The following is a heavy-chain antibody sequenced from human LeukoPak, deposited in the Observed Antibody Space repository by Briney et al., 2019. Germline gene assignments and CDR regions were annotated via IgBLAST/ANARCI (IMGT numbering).Heavy chain of an antibody. J-gene: IGHJ4*02. Sequence: SETLSLTCTVSGGSISSGDYYWSWIRQPPGKGLEWLGYIYYSGSTYYNPSLKNRLIISVDKSKNQFSLQLSSVTAADTAVYFCARVYSSGWYGAYFDYWGQGTLVTVSS. CDR1: GGSISSGDYY. CDR2: IYYSGST. CDR3: ARVYSSGWYGAYFDY. D-gene: IGHD6-19*01. V-gene: IGHV4-30-4*01.